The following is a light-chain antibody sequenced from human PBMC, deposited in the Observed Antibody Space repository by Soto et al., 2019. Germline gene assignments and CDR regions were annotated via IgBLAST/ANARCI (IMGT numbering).Light chain of an antibody. CDR1: QSISSW. J-gene: IGKJ1*01. Sequence: DIQMTQSPSTLSASVGVRVTITCRASQSISSWWAWYQQKPGKAPKLLIYDASSLESGVPSRFSGSGSGTEFTLTISSLQPDDFATYYRQQYNSYPWTFGQGTKVEIK. CDR3: QQYNSYPWT. V-gene: IGKV1-5*01. CDR2: DAS.